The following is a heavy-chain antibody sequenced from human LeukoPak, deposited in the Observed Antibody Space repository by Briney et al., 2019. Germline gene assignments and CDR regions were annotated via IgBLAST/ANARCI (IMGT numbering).Heavy chain of an antibody. CDR3: ARATYPRDPFDI. Sequence: AGGSLRLSCAASGFTVSSNYMSWVRRAPGKGLEWVSVIYSGGSTYYADSVKGRFTISRDNSKNTLYLQMHSLRAEDTALYYCARATYPRDPFDIWGQGTMVTVSS. J-gene: IGHJ3*02. CDR2: IYSGGST. V-gene: IGHV3-66*01. CDR1: GFTVSSNY.